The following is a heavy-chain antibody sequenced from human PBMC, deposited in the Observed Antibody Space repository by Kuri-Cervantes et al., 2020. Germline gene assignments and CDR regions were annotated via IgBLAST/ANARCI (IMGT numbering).Heavy chain of an antibody. V-gene: IGHV1-2*02. CDR3: ARGRGGAGGGSSYGMDV. Sequence: ASVKVSCKASGYTFTGYYMHWGRQAPGQGLEWMGWINPNSGGTNYAKKFQGRVTMTRDTSISTAYMELSRLRSDDTAVYYCARGRGGAGGGSSYGMDVWGQGTTVTVSS. D-gene: IGHD2-15*01. J-gene: IGHJ6*02. CDR1: GYTFTGYY. CDR2: INPNSGGT.